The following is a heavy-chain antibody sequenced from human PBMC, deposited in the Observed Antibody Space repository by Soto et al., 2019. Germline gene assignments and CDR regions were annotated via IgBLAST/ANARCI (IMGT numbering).Heavy chain of an antibody. CDR2: ISGSGGST. CDR3: AKVPVTRTYYYYYYMDV. CDR1: GFTFSSYA. V-gene: IGHV3-23*01. Sequence: GGSLRLSCAASGFTFSSYAMSWVRQAPGKGLEWVSAISGSGGSTYCADSVKGRFTISRDNSKNTLYLQMNSLRAEDTAVYYCAKVPVTRTYYYYYYMDVWGKGTTVTVSS. J-gene: IGHJ6*03. D-gene: IGHD4-17*01.